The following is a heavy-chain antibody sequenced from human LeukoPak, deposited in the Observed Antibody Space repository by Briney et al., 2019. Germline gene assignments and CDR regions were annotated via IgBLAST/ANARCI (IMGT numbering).Heavy chain of an antibody. CDR3: AKGPRSPPIVVGPFDY. CDR1: GFTFSSYA. Sequence: PGGSLRLSCAASGFTFSSYAMSWVRQAPGKGLEWVSAISGSGGSTYYADSEKGRFTISRDNSKNTLYLQMNSLRAEDTAVYYCAKGPRSPPIVVGPFDYWGQGTLVTVSS. V-gene: IGHV3-23*01. D-gene: IGHD3-22*01. J-gene: IGHJ4*02. CDR2: ISGSGGST.